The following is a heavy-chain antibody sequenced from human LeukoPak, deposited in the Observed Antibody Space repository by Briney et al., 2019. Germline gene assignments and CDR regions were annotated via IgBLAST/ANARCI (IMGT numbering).Heavy chain of an antibody. D-gene: IGHD3-9*01. CDR1: GFTFSSYG. CDR3: AKDQFYDILTPYDF. Sequence: GGSLRLSCAASGFTFSSYGMSWVRQAPGKGLEWVSAISGSGGSTYYADSVKGRFTISRDNSKNTLYLQMNSLRAEDTAVYSCAKDQFYDILTPYDFWGQGTLVTVSS. V-gene: IGHV3-23*01. J-gene: IGHJ4*02. CDR2: ISGSGGST.